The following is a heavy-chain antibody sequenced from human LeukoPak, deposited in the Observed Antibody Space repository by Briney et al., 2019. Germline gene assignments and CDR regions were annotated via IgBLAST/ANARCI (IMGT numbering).Heavy chain of an antibody. Sequence: GGSLRLSCAASGFTFSSYGMSWVRQAPGKGLEWVSAISGSGGSTYYADSVKGRFTISRDNSKNTLYLQMNSLRAEDTAVYYCAKVVDSLNWYFDLWGRGTLVTVPS. V-gene: IGHV3-23*01. CDR3: AKVVDSLNWYFDL. D-gene: IGHD3-22*01. J-gene: IGHJ2*01. CDR1: GFTFSSYG. CDR2: ISGSGGST.